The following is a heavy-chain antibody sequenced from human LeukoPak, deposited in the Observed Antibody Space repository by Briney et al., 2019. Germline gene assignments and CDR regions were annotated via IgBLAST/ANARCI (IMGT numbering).Heavy chain of an antibody. D-gene: IGHD1-26*01. CDR1: GGSISNYY. CDR2: IHTSGAS. J-gene: IGHJ4*02. V-gene: IGHV4-4*09. CDR3: ARLGSYHDF. Sequence: SETLSPTCAVSGGSISNYYWSWIRQTPEKGLEWMGHIHTSGASRYYPSLESRLTLSIDTSRNHLSLELTSVTAADTAVYFCARLGSYHDFWGQGALVTVSS.